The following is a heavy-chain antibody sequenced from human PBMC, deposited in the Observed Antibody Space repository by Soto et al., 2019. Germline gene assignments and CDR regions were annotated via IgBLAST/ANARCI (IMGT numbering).Heavy chain of an antibody. CDR3: ARVIVVVPATLLGWFDP. V-gene: IGHV1-69*13. Sequence: SVKVSCKASGGTFSNYAFNWVRQAPGQGLEWMGGIIPIFGTTKYAQKFQGRVTITADESSSTAYMELSSLRSEDTAMYYCARVIVVVPATLLGWFDPWGQGPLVTVSS. CDR2: IIPIFGTT. CDR1: GGTFSNYA. D-gene: IGHD2-15*01. J-gene: IGHJ5*02.